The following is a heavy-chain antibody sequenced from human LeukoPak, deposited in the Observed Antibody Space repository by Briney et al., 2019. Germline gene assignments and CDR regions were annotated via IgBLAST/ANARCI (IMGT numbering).Heavy chain of an antibody. CDR3: ARWSAYGVDY. V-gene: IGHV4-59*01. Sequence: PSETLSLTCTVSGGSISSYYWSWIRQPPGKGLEWIGYIYYSGSTNYNPSLKSRVTISVDTSKNQFSLKLSSVTAADTAVYYCARWSAYGVDYWGQGTLVTVSS. CDR1: GGSISSYY. J-gene: IGHJ4*02. D-gene: IGHD4-17*01. CDR2: IYYSGST.